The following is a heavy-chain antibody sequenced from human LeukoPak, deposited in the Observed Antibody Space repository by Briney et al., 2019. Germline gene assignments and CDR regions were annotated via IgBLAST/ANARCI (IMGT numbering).Heavy chain of an antibody. CDR2: IYSGGST. V-gene: IGHV3-66*02. D-gene: IGHD6-6*01. J-gene: IGHJ3*02. CDR3: ARHWAYSSSPWAFDI. Sequence: GGSPRLSCAASGFTVSSNYMSWVRQAPGKGLEWVSVIYSGGSTYYADSVKGRFTISRDNSKNTLYLQMNSLRAEDTAVYYCARHWAYSSSPWAFDIWGQGTMVTVSS. CDR1: GFTVSSNY.